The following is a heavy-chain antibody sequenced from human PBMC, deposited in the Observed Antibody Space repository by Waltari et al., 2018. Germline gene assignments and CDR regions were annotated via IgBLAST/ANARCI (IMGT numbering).Heavy chain of an antibody. CDR1: GGSISSSSYY. J-gene: IGHJ4*02. CDR3: ARRGDGYNFGADY. V-gene: IGHV4-39*01. D-gene: IGHD5-12*01. Sequence: QLQLQESGPGLVKPSETLSLTCTVPGGSISSSSYYWGWIRQPPGKGLEWIGSIYYSGSTYYNPSLKSRVTISVDTSKNQFSLKLSSVTAADTAVYYCARRGDGYNFGADYWGQGTLVTVSS. CDR2: IYYSGST.